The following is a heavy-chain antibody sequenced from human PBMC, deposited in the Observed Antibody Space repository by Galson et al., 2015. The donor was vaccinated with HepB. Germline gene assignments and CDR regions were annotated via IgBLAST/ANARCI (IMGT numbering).Heavy chain of an antibody. V-gene: IGHV5-51*01. J-gene: IGHJ6*03. CDR2: IYGGDSDT. CDR3: ASSTVGYYYHLDV. Sequence: QSGAEVKKSGESLKISCRGSGSSFVSYWIAWVRQRPGKGLEWMGIIYGGDSDTRYSPSFQGQVTISADKSNSTAFLQWSSLKASDTAIYYCASSTVGYYYHLDVWGKGTTVTVSS. D-gene: IGHD4-23*01. CDR1: GSSFVSYW.